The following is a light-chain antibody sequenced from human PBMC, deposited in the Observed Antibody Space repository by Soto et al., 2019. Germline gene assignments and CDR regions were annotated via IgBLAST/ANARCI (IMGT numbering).Light chain of an antibody. CDR3: QQTSTFPLT. V-gene: IGKV1-12*01. J-gene: IGKJ4*01. CDR2: AVS. CDR1: QGITSW. Sequence: DIQMTQSPSSVSASVGDRVTITCRASQGITSWLAWYQQKPGRAPKVLIYAVSSLQSGVPSRFSGSGSRRDFTLTISSLQAKAFATYFCQQTSTFPLTFGGGTKVEIK.